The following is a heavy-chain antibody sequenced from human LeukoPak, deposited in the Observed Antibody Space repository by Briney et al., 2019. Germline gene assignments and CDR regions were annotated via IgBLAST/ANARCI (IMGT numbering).Heavy chain of an antibody. CDR1: GFTFKNYR. V-gene: IGHV3-7*01. D-gene: IGHD1-26*01. CDR3: ARNRATNDY. Sequence: GGSLRLSCTASGFTFKNYRMTWVRQAPGKGLEWVASMKDDGNEIQYVDSVKGRFTISRDNAKNSLYLQMNNLRAEDTAVYYCARNRATNDYWGQGTLVTVSS. J-gene: IGHJ4*02. CDR2: MKDDGNEI.